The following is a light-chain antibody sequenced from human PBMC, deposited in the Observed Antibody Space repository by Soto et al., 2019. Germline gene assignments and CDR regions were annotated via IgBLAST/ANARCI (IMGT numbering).Light chain of an antibody. CDR1: SSDVGSYNL. CDR3: CSYAGSSTYV. CDR2: EGS. J-gene: IGLJ1*01. Sequence: QCARTQPASVSGYPGQAITISCTGTSSDVGSYNLVSWYQQHPGKAPKLMIYEGSKRPSGVSNRFSGSKSGNTASLTISGLQAEDEADYYCCSYAGSSTYVFGTGTKVTVL. V-gene: IGLV2-23*01.